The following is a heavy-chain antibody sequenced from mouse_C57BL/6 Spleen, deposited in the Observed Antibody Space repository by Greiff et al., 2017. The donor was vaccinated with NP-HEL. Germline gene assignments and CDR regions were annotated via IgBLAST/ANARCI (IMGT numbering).Heavy chain of an antibody. CDR3: AATMVSYHDY. D-gene: IGHD2-1*01. Sequence: EVQEVESGGGLVKPGGSLKLSCAASGFTFSDYGMHWVRQAPEKGLEWVAYISSGSSTIYYADTVKGRFTISRDNAKNTLFLQMTSLRSEDTAMYYCAATMVSYHDYWGQGTTLTVSS. CDR1: GFTFSDYG. J-gene: IGHJ2*01. CDR2: ISSGSSTI. V-gene: IGHV5-17*01.